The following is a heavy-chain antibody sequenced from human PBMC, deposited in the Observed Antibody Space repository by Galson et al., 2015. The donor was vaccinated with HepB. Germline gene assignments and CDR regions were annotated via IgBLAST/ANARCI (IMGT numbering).Heavy chain of an antibody. CDR2: TYYRSKWYN. CDR1: GDSVSSHSSA. Sequence: CGISGDSVSSHSSAWSWIRQSPSRGLEWLGRTYYRSKWYNEYALSVKSRIVINADTSKNQFSLQLYSVTPEDTAIYYCAKFSSRRWFDPWGQGTLVTVSS. CDR3: AKFSSRRWFDP. J-gene: IGHJ5*02. V-gene: IGHV6-1*01.